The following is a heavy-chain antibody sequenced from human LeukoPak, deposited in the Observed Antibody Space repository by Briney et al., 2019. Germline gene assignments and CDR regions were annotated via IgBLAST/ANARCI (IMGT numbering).Heavy chain of an antibody. Sequence: SETLSLTCSVSGGSISSYYWSWIRQPPGKGLEWIGYIYYIGSTNCNPSLRSRVTISIDTSKNQFSLKLGSVTAADTAVYYCTRGDSSGSKWFDPWGQGTLVTVSS. CDR3: TRGDSSGSKWFDP. J-gene: IGHJ5*02. CDR2: IYYIGST. V-gene: IGHV4-59*01. CDR1: GGSISSYY. D-gene: IGHD3-22*01.